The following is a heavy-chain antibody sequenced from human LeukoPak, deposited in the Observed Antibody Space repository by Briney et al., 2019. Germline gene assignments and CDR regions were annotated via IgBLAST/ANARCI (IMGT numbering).Heavy chain of an antibody. CDR3: AKTMIVVVITGGVDY. V-gene: IGHV3-23*01. D-gene: IGHD3-22*01. Sequence: GGSLSPSCAAPDLTFSTNPLSGFRQPQGKGREWSPAISGSGGSTYYADSVKGRFTISRDNSKNTLYLQMNSLRAEDTAVYYCAKTMIVVVITGGVDYWGQGTLVTVSS. J-gene: IGHJ4*02. CDR2: ISGSGGST. CDR1: DLTFSTNP.